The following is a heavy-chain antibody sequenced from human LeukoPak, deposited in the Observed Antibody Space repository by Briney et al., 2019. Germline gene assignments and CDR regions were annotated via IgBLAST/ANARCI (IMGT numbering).Heavy chain of an antibody. CDR1: GFTFSSYS. CDR3: ARESGSASFDY. J-gene: IGHJ4*02. D-gene: IGHD6-19*01. Sequence: GGCLRLSCAASGFTFSSYSINWVRQAPGKGLEWVSSISSSSSYIYYADSVKGRFTISRDNAKNSLYLQMNSLRAEDTAVYYCARESGSASFDYWGQGTLVTVSS. CDR2: ISSSSSYI. V-gene: IGHV3-21*01.